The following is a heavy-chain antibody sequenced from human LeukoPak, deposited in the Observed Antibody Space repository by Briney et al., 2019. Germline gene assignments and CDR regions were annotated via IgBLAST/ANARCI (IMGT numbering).Heavy chain of an antibody. D-gene: IGHD1-1*01. CDR1: GGSISSDH. CDR3: ARAQLNLLVDFGMDV. CDR2: IYYSGST. J-gene: IGHJ6*02. Sequence: SETLSLTCTVSGGSISSDHWSWIRQPPGKGLEWIGYIYYSGSTNYNPSLKSRVTISVDTSKNQFYLKLSSVTAADTAVYYCARAQLNLLVDFGMDVWGQGTTVTVSS. V-gene: IGHV4-59*01.